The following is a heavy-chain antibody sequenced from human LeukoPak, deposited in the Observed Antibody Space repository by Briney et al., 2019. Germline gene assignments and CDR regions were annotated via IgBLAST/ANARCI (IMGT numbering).Heavy chain of an antibody. V-gene: IGHV1-8*01. CDR3: ARDLDYDFWSGHYSYGGYYGMDV. CDR2: MNPNSGNT. CDR1: GYTFTSYD. D-gene: IGHD3-3*01. Sequence: ASVKVSCKASGYTFTSYDINWVRQATGQGLEWMGGMNPNSGNTGYAQKFQGRVTMTRNTSISTAYMELSSLRSEHTAVYYCARDLDYDFWSGHYSYGGYYGMDVWGQGTTVTVSS. J-gene: IGHJ6*02.